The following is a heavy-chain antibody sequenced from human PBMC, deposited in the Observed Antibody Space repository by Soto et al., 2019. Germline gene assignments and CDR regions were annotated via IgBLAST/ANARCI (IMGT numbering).Heavy chain of an antibody. CDR2: ISIDGSRT. CDR3: AKDGQSGFWSGYYLDV. J-gene: IGHJ6*02. D-gene: IGHD3-3*01. CDR1: GFTFSSYW. V-gene: IGHV3-74*01. Sequence: PGGSLRLSCAASGFTFSSYWMHWVRQAPGKGLVWVSRISIDGSRTNYADSVKGRFTISRDNAKNTLYLQMNGLRAEDTAVYYCAKDGQSGFWSGYYLDVWGQGTTVTGSS.